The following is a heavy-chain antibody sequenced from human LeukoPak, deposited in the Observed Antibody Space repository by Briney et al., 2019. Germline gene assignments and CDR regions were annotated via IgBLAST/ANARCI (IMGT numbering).Heavy chain of an antibody. CDR1: GFTFSSYE. J-gene: IGHJ6*04. CDR2: ISSSGSTI. Sequence: GGSLRLSSAASGFTFSSYEMNWVRQAPGKGLEWVSYISSSGSTIYYADSVKGRFTISRDNAKNSLYLQMNSLRAEDTAVYYCARLGGFYYYYYGMDVWGKGTTVTVSS. V-gene: IGHV3-48*03. CDR3: ARLGGFYYYYYGMDV.